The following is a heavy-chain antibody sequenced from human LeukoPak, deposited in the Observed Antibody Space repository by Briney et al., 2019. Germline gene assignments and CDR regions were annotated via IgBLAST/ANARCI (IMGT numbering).Heavy chain of an antibody. CDR2: IRQDGGEK. CDR1: GFTFRSYW. V-gene: IGHV3-7*01. Sequence: GGSLRLSCAVSGFTFRSYWMNWVRQAPGKGLEWVASIRQDGGEKSYVDSVKGRFTISRDNTKNSLYLQMSSLRAEDTAVYYCARDGTAAGLYFDLWGQGTLVTVSS. J-gene: IGHJ4*01. CDR3: ARDGTAAGLYFDL. D-gene: IGHD6-13*01.